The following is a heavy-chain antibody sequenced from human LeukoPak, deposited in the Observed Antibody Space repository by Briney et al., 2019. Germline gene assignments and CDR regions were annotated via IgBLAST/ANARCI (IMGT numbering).Heavy chain of an antibody. D-gene: IGHD3-3*01. CDR3: ARDQYVTIFGVVW. CDR2: ISGSGSII. V-gene: IGHV3-11*04. CDR1: GFTFSDYY. J-gene: IGHJ4*02. Sequence: GGSLRLSCAASGFTFSDYYMSWIRQAPGKGLEWVSYISGSGSIIYYADSVKGRFTISRDNAKNSLYLQMNSLRVEDTAVYYCARDQYVTIFGVVWWGQGTLVTVSS.